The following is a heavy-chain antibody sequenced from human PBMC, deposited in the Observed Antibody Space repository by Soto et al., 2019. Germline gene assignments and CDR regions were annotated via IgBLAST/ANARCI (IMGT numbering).Heavy chain of an antibody. CDR3: ARGTGRYCISTSCYPYAFDY. CDR1: GGTFSSYA. D-gene: IGHD2-2*01. CDR2: IIPIFGTA. V-gene: IGHV1-69*13. Sequence: SVKVSCKASGGTFSSYAISWVRQAPGQGLEWMGGIIPIFGTANYAQKFQGRVTITADESTSTAYMELSSLRSEDTAVYYCARGTGRYCISTSCYPYAFDYWGQGTLVTVSS. J-gene: IGHJ4*02.